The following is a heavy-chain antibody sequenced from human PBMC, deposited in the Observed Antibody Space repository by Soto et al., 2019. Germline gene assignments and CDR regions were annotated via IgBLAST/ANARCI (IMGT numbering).Heavy chain of an antibody. D-gene: IGHD4-4*01. CDR1: GYTFTSYG. J-gene: IGHJ5*02. CDR3: ARVLQYRSYNWFDP. CDR2: ISAYNGNT. V-gene: IGHV1-18*01. Sequence: ASVKVSCKASGYTFTSYGISWVRQAPGQGLEWMGWISAYNGNTNYAQKLQGRVTMTTDTSTSTAYMELRSLRSDDTAVYYCARVLQYRSYNWFDPWGQGTLVTVSS.